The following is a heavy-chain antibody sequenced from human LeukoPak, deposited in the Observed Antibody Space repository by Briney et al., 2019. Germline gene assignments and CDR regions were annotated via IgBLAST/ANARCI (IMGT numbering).Heavy chain of an antibody. CDR1: GGSFNNYA. CDR2: IIPIFGSP. D-gene: IGHD3-22*01. CDR3: ATSYYDSSAYYPNPE. Sequence: ASVTVSCKASGGSFNNYAITWVRQAPGQGLEWMGGIIPIFGSPNYAQKFQGRVTITADKSTSTAYMDLSSLRSEDTAVYYCATSYYDSSAYYPNPEWGQGTLVTVSS. J-gene: IGHJ4*02. V-gene: IGHV1-69*06.